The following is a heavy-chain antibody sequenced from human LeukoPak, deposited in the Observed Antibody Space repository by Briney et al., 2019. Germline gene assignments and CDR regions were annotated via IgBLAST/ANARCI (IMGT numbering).Heavy chain of an antibody. D-gene: IGHD4-17*01. J-gene: IGHJ5*02. CDR1: GGSISSYY. Sequence: SETLSLTCTVSGGSISSYYWSWIRQPPGKGLEWIGYIYYSGSTNYNPSLKSRVTISVDTSRNQFSLKLSSVTAADTAVYYCARRTVSWFDPWGQGTLVTVSS. V-gene: IGHV4-59*08. CDR3: ARRTVSWFDP. CDR2: IYYSGST.